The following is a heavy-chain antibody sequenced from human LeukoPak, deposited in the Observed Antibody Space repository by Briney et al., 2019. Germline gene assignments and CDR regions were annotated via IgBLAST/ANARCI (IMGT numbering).Heavy chain of an antibody. V-gene: IGHV1-46*01. J-gene: IGHJ4*02. CDR2: IIPSDGST. D-gene: IGHD3-10*01. CDR3: ARGKVVTMVRGVIITYFDY. Sequence: ASVKVSCKASGYTFTGYYMHWVRQAPGQGLEWMGIIIPSDGSTSYAQKFQGRVTMTRDTSTSTVYMELSSLRSEDTAVYYCARGKVVTMVRGVIITYFDYWGQGTLVTVSS. CDR1: GYTFTGYY.